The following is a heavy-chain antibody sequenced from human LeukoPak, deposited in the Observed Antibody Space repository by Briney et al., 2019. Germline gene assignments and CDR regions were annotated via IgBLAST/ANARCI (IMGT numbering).Heavy chain of an antibody. Sequence: PSETLSLTCTVSGGSISSYYWSWIRQPPGKGLEWIGYIYYSGSTNYNPSLKSRVTISVDTSKNQFSLKLSSVTAADTAVYYCARVSRYYDSSGYSYYFDYWGQGTLVTVSS. D-gene: IGHD3-22*01. V-gene: IGHV4-59*01. CDR1: GGSISSYY. CDR3: ARVSRYYDSSGYSYYFDY. J-gene: IGHJ4*02. CDR2: IYYSGST.